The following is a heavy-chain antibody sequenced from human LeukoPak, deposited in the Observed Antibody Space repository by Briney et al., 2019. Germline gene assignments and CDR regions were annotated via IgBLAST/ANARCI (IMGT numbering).Heavy chain of an antibody. J-gene: IGHJ5*02. CDR2: IDYSGTT. V-gene: IGHV4-39*07. CDR3: ARESPMLGTIILYNWFDP. Sequence: SETLSLTCTVSGGSISSTTYHWGWIRQPPGKGLEWIGSIDYSGTTYYTASLESRVTIPIDRSKNQFSLTLTSVTAADTAVYYCARESPMLGTIILYNWFDPWGQGTLVTVSS. D-gene: IGHD5-24*01. CDR1: GGSISSTTYH.